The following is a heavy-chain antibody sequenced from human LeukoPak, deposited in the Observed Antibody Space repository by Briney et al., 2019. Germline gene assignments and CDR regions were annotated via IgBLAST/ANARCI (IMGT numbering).Heavy chain of an antibody. CDR2: IWYDGSGK. CDR1: GFTFSSYV. D-gene: IGHD2-2*01. V-gene: IGHV3-33*01. J-gene: IGHJ4*02. Sequence: PGRSLRLSCAASGFTFSSYVMHWVRQAPRKGVEWVAVIWYDGSGKYYADSVKGRFTISRDNSNNTLHLQMNSLIADDTAVYYCGRAMEVYQLLPDYWGQGTLVTVSS. CDR3: GRAMEVYQLLPDY.